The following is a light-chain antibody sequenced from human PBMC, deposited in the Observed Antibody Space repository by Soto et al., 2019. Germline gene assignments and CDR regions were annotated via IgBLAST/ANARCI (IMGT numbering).Light chain of an antibody. Sequence: EVVLTQSPATLSLSPGERATLSCRASQGVSSYLAWYQQKAGQAPRLLIYDASNRATGIPARFSGSGSGTDFTLTISSLEPEDFAVYYCQQRSEWPPTFGGGTKVEI. J-gene: IGKJ4*01. CDR3: QQRSEWPPT. V-gene: IGKV3-11*01. CDR1: QGVSSY. CDR2: DAS.